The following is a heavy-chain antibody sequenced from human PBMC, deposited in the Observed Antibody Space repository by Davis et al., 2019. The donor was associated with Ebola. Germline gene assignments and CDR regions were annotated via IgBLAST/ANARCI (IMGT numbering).Heavy chain of an antibody. CDR2: TYYRSKWNN. V-gene: IGHV6-1*01. CDR1: GDSVSSNSVA. Sequence: SQTLSLTCAISGDSVSSNSVAWNWIRQSPSRGLEWLGRTYYRSKWNNDYAVSVKSRITIKSDTSKNQFSLQLNSVTPEDTAVYYCASQGLYGDYAFGYWGQGTLVTVSS. D-gene: IGHD4-17*01. CDR3: ASQGLYGDYAFGY. J-gene: IGHJ4*02.